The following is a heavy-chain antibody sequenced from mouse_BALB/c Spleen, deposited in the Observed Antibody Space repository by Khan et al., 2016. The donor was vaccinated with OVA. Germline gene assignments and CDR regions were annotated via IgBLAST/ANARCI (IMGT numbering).Heavy chain of an antibody. Sequence: QVQLQQSGAELARPGASVKLSCKTSGYTFTDYYINWVKQRTGQGLEWIGEISPGGCDTYYNEKFKGKATLTADKSSSTAYMQLSSLTSEASAIYFCARRNYFGDTFAYWGQGTLVIVSA. CDR2: ISPGGCDT. CDR3: ARRNYFGDTFAY. V-gene: IGHV1-77*01. D-gene: IGHD1-1*01. CDR1: GYTFTDYY. J-gene: IGHJ3*01.